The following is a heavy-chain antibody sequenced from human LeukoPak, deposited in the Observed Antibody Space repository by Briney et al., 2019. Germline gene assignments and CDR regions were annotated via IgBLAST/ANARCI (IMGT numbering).Heavy chain of an antibody. V-gene: IGHV3-53*01. CDR2: IYSGGST. CDR3: ARSYNWNYYMDC. J-gene: IGHJ4*02. CDR1: RFTFSSYA. Sequence: GGSLRLSCAASRFTFSSYAMSWVRQAPWKGLEWVSAIYSGGSTFYADSVKGRFTISRDNSKNTLYLQMNNLRAEDTAVYYCARSYNWNYYMDCWGQGALVTVSS. D-gene: IGHD1-7*01.